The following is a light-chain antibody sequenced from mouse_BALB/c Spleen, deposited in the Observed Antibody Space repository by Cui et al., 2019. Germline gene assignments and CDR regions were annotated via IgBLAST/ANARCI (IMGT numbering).Light chain of an antibody. CDR2: TTS. CDR3: HQYHRSPFT. CDR1: SSVSSSY. V-gene: IGKV4-74*01. Sequence: QIVLTQSPAIMSASLGERVTMTCTASSSVSSSYLHWYQQKPGSAPKLRIYTTSNLASGVPARFSGSGSGTSYSLTISSMEAEDAATYYCHQYHRSPFTVGSGTKLEIK. J-gene: IGKJ4*01.